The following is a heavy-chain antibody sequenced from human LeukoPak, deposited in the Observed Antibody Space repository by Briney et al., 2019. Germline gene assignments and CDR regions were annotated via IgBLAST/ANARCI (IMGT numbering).Heavy chain of an antibody. V-gene: IGHV4-4*07. CDR2: IYTSGST. CDR1: GGSISSYY. CDR3: ARDLYCSSTSCYGFDP. Sequence: SETLSLTCTVSGGSISSYYWSWIRQPAGKGLEWIGRIYTSGSTNYSPSLKSRVTMSVDTSKNQFSLKLSSVTAADTAVYYCARDLYCSSTSCYGFDPWGQGTLVTVSS. D-gene: IGHD2-2*01. J-gene: IGHJ5*02.